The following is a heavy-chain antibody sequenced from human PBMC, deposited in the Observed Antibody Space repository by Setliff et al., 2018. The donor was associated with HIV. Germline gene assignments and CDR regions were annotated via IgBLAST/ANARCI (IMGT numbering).Heavy chain of an antibody. V-gene: IGHV1-69*13. J-gene: IGHJ1*01. CDR2: VVPTIHEA. D-gene: IGHD3-22*01. Sequence: AASVKVSCKASGVTFNYSFITWVRQAPGQGLEWMGGVVPTIHEATYAQKFQGRVTITADESATTVYMEMSGLTSEDTAIYYCARGADASGYFYREYFQHWGQGTLGTVSS. CDR3: ARGADASGYFYREYFQH. CDR1: GVTFNYSF.